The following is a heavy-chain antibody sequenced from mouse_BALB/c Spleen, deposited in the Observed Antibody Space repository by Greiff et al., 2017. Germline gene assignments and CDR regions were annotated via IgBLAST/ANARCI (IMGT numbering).Heavy chain of an antibody. Sequence: EVHLVESGGGLVKPGGSLKLSCAASGFTFSDYYMYWVRQTPEKRLEWVASISDGGSYTYYPDSVKGRFTISRDNAKNNLYLQMSSLKSEDTAMYYCARVGGTSFAYWGQGTLVTVSA. J-gene: IGHJ3*01. CDR1: GFTFSDYY. D-gene: IGHD1-1*02. V-gene: IGHV5-4*02. CDR3: ARVGGTSFAY. CDR2: ISDGGSYT.